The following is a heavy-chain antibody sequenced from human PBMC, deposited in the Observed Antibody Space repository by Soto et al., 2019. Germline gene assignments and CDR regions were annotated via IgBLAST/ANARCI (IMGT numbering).Heavy chain of an antibody. CDR3: FSSRGY. V-gene: IGHV4-61*01. J-gene: IGHJ4*02. Sequence: QVQLQESGPGLVKPSETLSLTCSVSGVSVNSGNYYWHWIRQPPGKGLEWIGHIYYSGSTNYNPSLKSLVNISLDMYKNQFSLKLNSVTAADTAVYYCFSSRGYWGQGTLVTVSS. D-gene: IGHD3-10*01. CDR2: IYYSGST. CDR1: GVSVNSGNYY.